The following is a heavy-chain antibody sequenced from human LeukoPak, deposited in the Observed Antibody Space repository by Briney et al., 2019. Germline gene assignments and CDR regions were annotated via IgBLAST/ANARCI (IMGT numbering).Heavy chain of an antibody. J-gene: IGHJ4*02. CDR3: AKDTYSTSLTGFDY. D-gene: IGHD6-6*01. CDR2: ISWNSNTI. CDR1: GFTFDDYA. V-gene: IGHV3-9*01. Sequence: GRSLRLSCAASGFTFDDYALHWVRQAPGKGLEWVPGISWNSNTIGYADSVKGRFTISRDNAKNSLYLQMNSLRAEDTALYYCAKDTYSTSLTGFDYWGQGTLVTVSS.